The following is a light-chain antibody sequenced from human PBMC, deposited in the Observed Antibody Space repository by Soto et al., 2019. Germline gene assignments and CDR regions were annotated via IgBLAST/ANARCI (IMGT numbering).Light chain of an antibody. CDR2: EAS. V-gene: IGLV2-23*01. CDR3: CSYAGDKTYV. Sequence: QSVLTQPASVSGSPGQSITISCTVTGSDVRTYNLVSWDQVRPGKVPKLIIYEASKRPSGVSNRFSGCQPGNTASLTVSGLQAGDEADYYCCSYAGDKTYVFGSGTKATVL. CDR1: GSDVRTYNL. J-gene: IGLJ1*01.